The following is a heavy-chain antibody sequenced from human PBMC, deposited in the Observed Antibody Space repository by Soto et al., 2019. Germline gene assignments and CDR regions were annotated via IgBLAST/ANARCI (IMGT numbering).Heavy chain of an antibody. CDR3: ARYSSSYYYYYGMDV. V-gene: IGHV1-3*01. D-gene: IGHD6-13*01. CDR1: GYTFTSYA. Sequence: ASVKVSCKASGYTFTSYAMHRVRQAPGQRLEWMGWINAGNGNTKYSQKFQGRVTITRDTSASTAYMELSSLRSEDTAVYYCARYSSSYYYYYGMDVWGQGTTVTVSS. CDR2: INAGNGNT. J-gene: IGHJ6*02.